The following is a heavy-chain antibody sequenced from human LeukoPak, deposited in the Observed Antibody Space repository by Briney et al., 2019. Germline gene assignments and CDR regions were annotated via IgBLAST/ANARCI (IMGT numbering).Heavy chain of an antibody. CDR2: MNPNSGNT. J-gene: IGHJ4*02. CDR1: GYTFTSYD. V-gene: IGHV1-8*03. D-gene: IGHD1-26*01. CDR3: ARGFRGLSGGYRLNDY. Sequence: ASVKVSCKASGYTFTSYDINWVRQATGQGLEWMGWMNPNSGNTGYAQKFQGRVTITRNTSISTAYMELSSLRSEDTAVYYCARGFRGLSGGYRLNDYWGQGTLVTVSS.